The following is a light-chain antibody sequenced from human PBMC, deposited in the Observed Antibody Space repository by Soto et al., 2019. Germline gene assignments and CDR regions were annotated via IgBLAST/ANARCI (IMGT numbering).Light chain of an antibody. CDR2: DVS. V-gene: IGLV2-14*03. CDR3: SSYTTSNTRQIV. Sequence: QSVLTQPASVSGSPGQSITISCTGTSSDVCGYNYVSWYQHHPGKAPKIMIYDVSNRPSGVSNRFSGSKSGNTASLTISGLQPEDEADYYCSSYTTSNTRQIVFGTGTKVTVL. CDR1: SSDVCGYNY. J-gene: IGLJ1*01.